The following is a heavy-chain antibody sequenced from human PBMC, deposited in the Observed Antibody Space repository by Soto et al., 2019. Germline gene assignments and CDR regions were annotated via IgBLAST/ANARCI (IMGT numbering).Heavy chain of an antibody. D-gene: IGHD3-10*01. V-gene: IGHV4-59*12. CDR2: IYYSGST. CDR3: AREFPHYEGSGSYYDYYMDV. J-gene: IGHJ6*03. Sequence: SETLSLTCTVSGGSISSYYWSWIRQPPGKGLEWIGYIYYSGSTNYNPSLKSRVTISVDTSKNQFSLKLSSVTAADTAVYYCAREFPHYEGSGSYYDYYMDVWGKGTTVTVSS. CDR1: GGSISSYY.